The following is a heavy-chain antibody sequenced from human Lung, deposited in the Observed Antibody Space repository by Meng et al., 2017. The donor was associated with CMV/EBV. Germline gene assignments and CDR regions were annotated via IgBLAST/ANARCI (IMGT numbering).Heavy chain of an antibody. V-gene: IGHV3-74*01. CDR3: TRGFLEGY. J-gene: IGHJ4*02. D-gene: IGHD3-3*01. CDR2: INRDGSVT. Sequence: LGLSCAASGFTFSTYWMHWVRQAPGKGLVWVSRINRDGSVTGYADSVKGRFTISRDNAKNTLYLQMNSLRAEDTAVYYCTRGFLEGYWGQGTLVTVSS. CDR1: GFTFSTYW.